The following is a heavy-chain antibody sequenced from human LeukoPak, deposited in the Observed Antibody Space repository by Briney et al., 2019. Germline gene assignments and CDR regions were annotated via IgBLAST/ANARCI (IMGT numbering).Heavy chain of an antibody. J-gene: IGHJ4*02. V-gene: IGHV3-23*01. CDR3: AKRPRGNYLDPFGY. Sequence: PGGSLRLSCAASGFTFSSYAMSWVRQAPGKGLEWVSGISGSGGSTYYADSVKGRFTISRDNSKNRLYLQMNSLRAEDTAVYYCAKRPRGNYLDPFGYWGQGTLVTVSS. CDR1: GFTFSSYA. D-gene: IGHD3-10*01. CDR2: ISGSGGST.